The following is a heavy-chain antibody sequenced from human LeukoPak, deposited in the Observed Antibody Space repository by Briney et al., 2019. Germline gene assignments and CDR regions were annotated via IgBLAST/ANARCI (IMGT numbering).Heavy chain of an antibody. Sequence: GASVKVSCKASGFTFTSSAMQWVRQARGQRLEWIGWIVVGSGNTNYAQKFQERVTITRDMSTSTAYMGLSSLRSEDTAVYYCAASVGASLNAYYYYGMDVWGQGTTVTVSS. V-gene: IGHV1-58*02. CDR2: IVVGSGNT. D-gene: IGHD1-26*01. CDR1: GFTFTSSA. CDR3: AASVGASLNAYYYYGMDV. J-gene: IGHJ6*02.